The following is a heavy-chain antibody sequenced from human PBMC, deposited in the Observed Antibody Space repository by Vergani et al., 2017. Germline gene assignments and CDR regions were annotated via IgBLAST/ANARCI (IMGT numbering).Heavy chain of an antibody. Sequence: EVQLVESGGGLVQPGGSLRLSCAASGFTVSSNYMSWVRQAPGKGLEWVSVIYSGGSTYYADSVKGPFTISRHNTKNTLYLQMNSLRAEDTAVYYCARDRVDIVATTTYYYYYCGMDVWGQGTTVTVSS. V-gene: IGHV3-53*04. CDR1: GFTVSSNY. CDR3: ARDRVDIVATTTYYYYYCGMDV. J-gene: IGHJ6*02. D-gene: IGHD5-12*01. CDR2: IYSGGST.